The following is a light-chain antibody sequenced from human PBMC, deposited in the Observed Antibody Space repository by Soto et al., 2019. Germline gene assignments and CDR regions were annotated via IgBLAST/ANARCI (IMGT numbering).Light chain of an antibody. V-gene: IGLV1-40*01. CDR2: EIN. CDR1: STDIGPDND. Sequence: QSVLTQPPSMSGAPGQTITIPCTGTSTDIGPDNDVPWYQHHPGTAPKLLISEINDRPSGLPDRFSASKAGTSASLAISGLQAEDEAYYYCRSLATTSTPNVFGSGTKVTVL. CDR3: RSLATTSTPNV. J-gene: IGLJ1*01.